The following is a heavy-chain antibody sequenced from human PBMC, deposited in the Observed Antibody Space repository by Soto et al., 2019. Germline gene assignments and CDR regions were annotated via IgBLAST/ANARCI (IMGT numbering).Heavy chain of an antibody. V-gene: IGHV4-31*03. CDR2: IYYSGST. CDR1: GGSISSVGYY. Sequence: QVQLQESGPGLVKPSQTLSLTCTVSGGSISSVGYYWSWIRQHPGKGLEWIVYIYYSGSTYYNPSLKSRVTISVDTSKNQFSLKLSSVTAADTAVYYCARSEDCSGGSCYSVGDWFDPWGQGTLVTVSS. CDR3: ARSEDCSGGSCYSVGDWFDP. D-gene: IGHD2-15*01. J-gene: IGHJ5*02.